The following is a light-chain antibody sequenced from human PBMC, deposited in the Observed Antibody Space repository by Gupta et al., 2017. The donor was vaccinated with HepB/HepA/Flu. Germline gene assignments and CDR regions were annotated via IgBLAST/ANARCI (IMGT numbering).Light chain of an antibody. CDR2: GAS. CDR1: QNIRSH. J-gene: IGKJ4*01. Sequence: DIQMTQSPSPLSASVGDRVTITCRASQNIRSHLIWYQQKPGQAPTLLIYGASRWQSGVPSRFSGSGSGTDFTLTIRRLQPEDFATYYCQQCESFRITFGGGTKVEIK. V-gene: IGKV1-39*01. CDR3: QQCESFRIT.